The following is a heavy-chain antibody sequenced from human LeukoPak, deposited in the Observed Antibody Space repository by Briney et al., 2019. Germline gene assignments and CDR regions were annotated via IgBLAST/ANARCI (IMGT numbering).Heavy chain of an antibody. Sequence: GGSLRLSCEASGFTFSSYGMNWVRQAPGKGLEGVSAISGSGGSTYYADSVKGRFTISRDNSKNTLYLQMNSLRAEDTAVYYCAKAPDILAGYCAYWGQGTLVTVSS. V-gene: IGHV3-23*01. J-gene: IGHJ4*02. CDR2: ISGSGGST. D-gene: IGHD3-9*01. CDR1: GFTFSSYG. CDR3: AKAPDILAGYCAY.